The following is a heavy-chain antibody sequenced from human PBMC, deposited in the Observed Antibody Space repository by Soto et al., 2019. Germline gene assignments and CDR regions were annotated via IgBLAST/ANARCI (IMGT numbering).Heavy chain of an antibody. D-gene: IGHD2-8*01. CDR3: ARHVGYCTNGVCYTLRE. CDR2: IYYSGST. V-gene: IGHV4-39*01. CDR1: GGSISSSSYY. J-gene: IGHJ4*02. Sequence: QQQLQPSGPGLVKPSETLSLTCTVSGGSISSSSYYWGWIRQPPGKGLEWIGSIYYSGSTYYNPSLKSRVTITVDTSKNQFSLKLSSVTAADTAVYYCARHVGYCTNGVCYTLREWGQGTLVTVSS.